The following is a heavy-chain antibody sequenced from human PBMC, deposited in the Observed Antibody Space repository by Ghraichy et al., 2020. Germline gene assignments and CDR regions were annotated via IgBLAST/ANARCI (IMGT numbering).Heavy chain of an antibody. Sequence: SQTLSLTCTVSGGSISSYYWSWIRQPPGKGLEWIGYIYYSGSTNYNPSLKSRVTISVDTSKNQFSLKLSSVTAADTAVYYCARAYYDSSGYDYWGQGTLVTVSS. CDR3: ARAYYDSSGYDY. V-gene: IGHV4-59*01. D-gene: IGHD3-22*01. J-gene: IGHJ4*02. CDR2: IYYSGST. CDR1: GGSISSYY.